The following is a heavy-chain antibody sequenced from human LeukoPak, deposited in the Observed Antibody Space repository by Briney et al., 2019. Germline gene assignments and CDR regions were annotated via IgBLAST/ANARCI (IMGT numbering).Heavy chain of an antibody. D-gene: IGHD2-2*01. J-gene: IGHJ6*03. CDR2: INHSGST. V-gene: IGHV4-34*01. CDR3: ARAEEYQLLRRNYYMDV. CDR1: GGSFSGYY. Sequence: SETLSLTCAVYGGSFSGYYWSWIRQPPGKGLEWIGEINHSGSTNYNPSLKSRVTISVDTSKNQFPLKLSSVTTADTAVYYCARAEEYQLLRRNYYMDVWGKGTTVTVSS.